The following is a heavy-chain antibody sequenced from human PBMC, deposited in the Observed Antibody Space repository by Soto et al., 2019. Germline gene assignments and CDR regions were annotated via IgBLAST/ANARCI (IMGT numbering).Heavy chain of an antibody. CDR3: AKGDVYGDQLFDY. CDR1: GFTFSSYA. CDR2: ISGSGGST. Sequence: GGSLRLSCAASGFTFSSYAMSWVRQAPGKGLEWVSAISGSGGSTYYAGSVKGRFTISRDNSKNTLYLQMNSLRAEDTAVYYVAKGDVYGDQLFDYWGQGTLVTVSS. J-gene: IGHJ4*02. V-gene: IGHV3-23*01. D-gene: IGHD4-17*01.